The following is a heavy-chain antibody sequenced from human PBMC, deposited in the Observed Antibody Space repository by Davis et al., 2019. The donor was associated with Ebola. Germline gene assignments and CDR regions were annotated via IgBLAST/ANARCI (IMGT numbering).Heavy chain of an antibody. V-gene: IGHV1-2*04. CDR3: ARDPSYRYDYGGNSVRSDYFDY. Sequence: ASVKVSCKASGYTFTGYYMHWVRQAPGQGLEWMGWINPNSGGTNYAQKFQGWVTMTRDTSISTAYMELSSLRSEDTAVYYCARDPSYRYDYGGNSVRSDYFDYWGQGTLVTVSS. CDR2: INPNSGGT. J-gene: IGHJ4*02. CDR1: GYTFTGYY. D-gene: IGHD4-23*01.